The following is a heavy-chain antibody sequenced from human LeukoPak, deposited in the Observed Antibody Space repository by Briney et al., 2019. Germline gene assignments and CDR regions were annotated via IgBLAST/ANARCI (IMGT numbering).Heavy chain of an antibody. Sequence: PSETLSLTCAVYGGAFSGYYWSWIRQPPGKGLEWIWGINHSGSTNYKPSLMSRVTISVDTSKNQFSLKLSSVTAADTAVYYCARGARITIFGVARSYYYYYYYMDVWGKGTTVTVSS. V-gene: IGHV4-34*01. CDR2: INHSGST. J-gene: IGHJ6*03. CDR1: GGAFSGYY. CDR3: ARGARITIFGVARSYYYYYYYMDV. D-gene: IGHD3-3*01.